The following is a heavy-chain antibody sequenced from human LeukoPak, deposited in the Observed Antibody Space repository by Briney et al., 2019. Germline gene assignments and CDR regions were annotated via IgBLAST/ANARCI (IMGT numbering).Heavy chain of an antibody. Sequence: GGSLRLSCAASGFTFSSYAMSWSRQAPGKGLEWVSSISGSGGSTYYADSVKGRFTVSRDNSKNTLYLQMNSLRDEGTAVYYCARRGAAYYFDYWGQGTLVTVSS. V-gene: IGHV3-23*01. CDR1: GFTFSSYA. D-gene: IGHD3-16*01. CDR3: ARRGAAYYFDY. CDR2: ISGSGGST. J-gene: IGHJ4*02.